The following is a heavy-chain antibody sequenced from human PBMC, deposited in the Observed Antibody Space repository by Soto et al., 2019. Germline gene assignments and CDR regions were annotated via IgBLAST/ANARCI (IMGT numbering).Heavy chain of an antibody. CDR1: GFTFSSYA. V-gene: IGHV3-23*01. CDR2: ISGSGGST. D-gene: IGHD7-27*01. J-gene: IGHJ4*02. Sequence: EVQLLESGGGLVQPGGSLRLSCAASGFTFSSYAMSWVRQAPGKGLEWVSAISGSGGSTYYADSVKGRFTISRDNSKNTLYLQMNSLRAEDTAVYYCAKDKPANWGFWAGYYFDYWGQGTLVTVSS. CDR3: AKDKPANWGFWAGYYFDY.